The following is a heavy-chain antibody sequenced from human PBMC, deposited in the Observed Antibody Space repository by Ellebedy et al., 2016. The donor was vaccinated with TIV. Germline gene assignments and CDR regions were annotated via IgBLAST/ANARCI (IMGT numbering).Heavy chain of an antibody. CDR2: INSDGSST. CDR1: GFTFSDYY. D-gene: IGHD1-26*01. CDR3: ARIGATLHY. J-gene: IGHJ4*02. V-gene: IGHV3-74*01. Sequence: GESLKISXAASGFTFSDYYMSWIRQAPGKGLVWVSRINSDGSSTSYADSVKGRFTISRDNSKNTLYLQMNSLRAEDTAVYYCARIGATLHYWGQGTLVTVSS.